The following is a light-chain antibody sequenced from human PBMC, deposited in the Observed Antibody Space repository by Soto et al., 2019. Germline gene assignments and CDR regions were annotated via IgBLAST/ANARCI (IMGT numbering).Light chain of an antibody. J-gene: IGKJ1*01. CDR3: QQRGNWWT. CDR2: DAS. V-gene: IGKV3-11*01. CDR1: QSVSSL. Sequence: EIEVTQSPATLSLSPGERATLSCRASQSVSSLFAWYQQKPGQSPRLLIYDASNRASGIPARFTGSGSGTDFTLTISSVEPEDSAVYYCQQRGNWWTFGQGTKVDIK.